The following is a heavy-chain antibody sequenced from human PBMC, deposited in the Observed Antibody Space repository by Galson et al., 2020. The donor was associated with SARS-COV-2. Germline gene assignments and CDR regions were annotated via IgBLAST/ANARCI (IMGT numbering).Heavy chain of an antibody. D-gene: IGHD2-21*02. Sequence: QAGGSLRLSCAASGFTFSIYGMHWVRQAPGKGLESIAYISSTSSAKYYADSVKGRFTISRDNAENSLYLQMSNLRDADTAVYFCARGGVTSPAARVSQTGKIGYWGQGTLVTVSS. J-gene: IGHJ4*02. CDR2: ISSTSSAK. CDR3: ARGGVTSPAARVSQTGKIGY. CDR1: GFTFSIYG. V-gene: IGHV3-48*02.